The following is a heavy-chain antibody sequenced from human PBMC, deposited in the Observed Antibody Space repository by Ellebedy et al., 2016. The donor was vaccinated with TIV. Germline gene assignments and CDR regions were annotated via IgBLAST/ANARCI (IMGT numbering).Heavy chain of an antibody. Sequence: SETLSLXXVVYSGSISDYYWNWVRQTPGEGLEWIGEINPSGTTNYNPSLKSRVSISIDTSKNQFSLRLNSVTAADTAVYYCTKSISVWFGGMDVWGQGTTVTVSS. J-gene: IGHJ6*01. V-gene: IGHV4-34*01. CDR1: SGSISDYY. CDR2: INPSGTT. CDR3: TKSISVWFGGMDV. D-gene: IGHD3-16*01.